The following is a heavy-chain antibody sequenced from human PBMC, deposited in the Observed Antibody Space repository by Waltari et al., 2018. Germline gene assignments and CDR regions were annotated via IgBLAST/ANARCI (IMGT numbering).Heavy chain of an antibody. Sequence: VQLVQSRATVKKPVASEKVSCKASGYTFTSYDITWVRTATGQGLEWMGWMNPNSGNTGYAQKFQGRVTMTRNTSISTAYMELSSLRSEDTAVYYCARAISSSWYEADYWGQGTLVTVSS. CDR3: ARAISSSWYEADY. D-gene: IGHD6-13*01. CDR2: MNPNSGNT. V-gene: IGHV1-8*01. J-gene: IGHJ4*02. CDR1: GYTFTSYD.